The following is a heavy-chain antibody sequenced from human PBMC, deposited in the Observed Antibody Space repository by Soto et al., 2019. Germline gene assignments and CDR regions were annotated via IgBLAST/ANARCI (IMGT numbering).Heavy chain of an antibody. CDR1: GYTLTELS. CDR3: ATDSLRYFDWLLLFDY. J-gene: IGHJ4*02. V-gene: IGHV1-24*01. Sequence: ASVKVSCKVSGYTLTELSMHWVRQATGKGLEWMGGFDPEDGETIYAQKFQGRVTMTEDTSTDTAYMELSSLRSEDTAVYYCATDSLRYFDWLLLFDYWGQGTLVTVSS. CDR2: FDPEDGET. D-gene: IGHD3-9*01.